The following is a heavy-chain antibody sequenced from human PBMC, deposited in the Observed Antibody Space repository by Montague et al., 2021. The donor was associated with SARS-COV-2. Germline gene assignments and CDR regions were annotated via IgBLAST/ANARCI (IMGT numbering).Heavy chain of an antibody. CDR1: GDSITYFY. J-gene: IGHJ4*02. CDR3: ARDVVTHLGAFDF. Sequence: SETLSLTCTVSGDSITYFYWSWIRQPAGKGLEWIGRVSSSGSTNYNPSLRSRVSMSLDTSKSQFSLKLSSVTAADTAVYYCARDVVTHLGAFDFWGRGTLVTVSS. D-gene: IGHD4-23*01. CDR2: VSSSGST. V-gene: IGHV4-4*07.